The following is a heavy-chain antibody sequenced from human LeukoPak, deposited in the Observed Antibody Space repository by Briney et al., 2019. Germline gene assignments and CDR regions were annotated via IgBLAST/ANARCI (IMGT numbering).Heavy chain of an antibody. J-gene: IGHJ4*02. CDR2: ISYDGSNK. CDR1: GFTFSSYS. Sequence: PGGSLRLSCAASGFTFSSYSMHWVRQAPGKGLEWVAVISYDGSNKYYADSVKGRFTISRDNSKNTLYLQMNSLRAEDTAVYYCARPKGMSAVAGHYFDYWGQGTLVTVSS. CDR3: ARPKGMSAVAGHYFDY. D-gene: IGHD6-19*01. V-gene: IGHV3-30*03.